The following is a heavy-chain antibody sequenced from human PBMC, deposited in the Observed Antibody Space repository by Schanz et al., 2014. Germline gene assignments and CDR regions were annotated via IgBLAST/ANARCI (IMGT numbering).Heavy chain of an antibody. V-gene: IGHV3-23*01. Sequence: EVQLLESGGGLVQPGGSLRLSCAASGFTFSAYAMSWVRQAPGKGLEWVSSISSGGGSTYYAGSVKGRFTISRDNSKNTVYIQMNSLRAEDTAVYYCARGGPAYYFDDWGQGAPVTVSS. CDR3: ARGGPAYYFDD. CDR1: GFTFSAYA. CDR2: ISSGGGST. J-gene: IGHJ4*02.